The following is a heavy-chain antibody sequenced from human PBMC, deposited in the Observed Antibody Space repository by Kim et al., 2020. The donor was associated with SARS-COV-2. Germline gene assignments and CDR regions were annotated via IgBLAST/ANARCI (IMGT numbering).Heavy chain of an antibody. CDR3: ARLTLSGGVVDWFDP. CDR2: IYSVGST. Sequence: GGSLRLSCVASGFSVSDNYMSWVRQAPGKALQWVSIIYSVGSTYYADSVKGRFAISRDNPRNTLHLQMNSLKAEDTAVYFCARLTLSGGVVDWFDPWGQG. D-gene: IGHD3-16*01. V-gene: IGHV3-66*01. CDR1: GFSVSDNY. J-gene: IGHJ5*02.